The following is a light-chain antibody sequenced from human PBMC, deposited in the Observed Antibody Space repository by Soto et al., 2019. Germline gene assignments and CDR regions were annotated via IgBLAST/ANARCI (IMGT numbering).Light chain of an antibody. CDR3: LQXXXXXXFT. J-gene: IGKJ3*01. V-gene: IGKV1-39*01. Sequence: DIQMTQSPSSLSASVGDRVTMTCRASQPISIYLNWYQQKPGRAPKILIYAASRLRSGVPSRFXAXXXXXDFTLTXXXXXXXXFATYYCLQXXXXXXFTFGP. CDR2: AAS. CDR1: QPISIY.